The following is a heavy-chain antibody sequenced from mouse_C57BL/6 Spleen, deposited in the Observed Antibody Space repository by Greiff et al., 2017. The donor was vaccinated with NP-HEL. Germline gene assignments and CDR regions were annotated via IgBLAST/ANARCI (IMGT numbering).Heavy chain of an antibody. CDR2: INPNNGGT. D-gene: IGHD1-1*01. Sequence: EVQLQQSGPELVKPGASVKIPCKASGYTFTDYNMDWVKQSHGKSLEWIGDINPNNGGTIYNQKFKGKATLTVDKSSSTAYMELRSLTSEDTAVYYCARGGATVVATGFDYWGQGTTLTVSS. CDR3: ARGGATVVATGFDY. J-gene: IGHJ2*01. V-gene: IGHV1-18*01. CDR1: GYTFTDYN.